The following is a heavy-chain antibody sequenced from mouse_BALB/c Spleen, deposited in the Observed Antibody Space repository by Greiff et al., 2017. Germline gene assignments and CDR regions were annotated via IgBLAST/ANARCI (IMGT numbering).Heavy chain of an antibody. D-gene: IGHD2-2*01. V-gene: IGHV14-3*02. CDR2: IDPANGNT. Sequence: VQLQQSGAELVKPGASVKLSCTASGFNIKDTYMHWVKQRPEQGLEWIGRIDPANGNTKYDPKFQGKATITADTSSNTAYLQLSSLTSEDTAVYYCARSGLVRYWYFDVWGAGTTVTVSS. J-gene: IGHJ1*01. CDR1: GFNIKDTY. CDR3: ARSGLVRYWYFDV.